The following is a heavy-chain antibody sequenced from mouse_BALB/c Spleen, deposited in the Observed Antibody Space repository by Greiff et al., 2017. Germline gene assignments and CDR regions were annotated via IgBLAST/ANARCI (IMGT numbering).Heavy chain of an antibody. CDR1: GYTFTSYY. Sequence: VQLQESGPELVKPGASVRISCKASGYTFTSYYIHWVKQRPGQGLEWIGWIYPGNVNTKYNEKFKGKATLTADKSSSTAYMQLSSLTSEDSAVYFCARELGQGTWFAYWGQGTLVTVSA. CDR3: ARELGQGTWFAY. CDR2: IYPGNVNT. J-gene: IGHJ3*01. V-gene: IGHV1S56*01. D-gene: IGHD4-1*01.